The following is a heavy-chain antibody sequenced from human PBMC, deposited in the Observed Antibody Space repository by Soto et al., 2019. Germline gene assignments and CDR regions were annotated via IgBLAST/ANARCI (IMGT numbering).Heavy chain of an antibody. CDR2: IYPYDSDT. CDR1: GYSFTSYW. J-gene: IGHJ4*01. D-gene: IGHD2-2*01. Sequence: PGESLKISCKTSGYSFTSYWIGWVRQMPGKGMEWMGNIYPYDSDTRYSPSFQGQVTISADTSITTAYLQWSGLRASDTAMYFCARHLVGSTRGNFDYWGQGTRVTVSS. CDR3: ARHLVGSTRGNFDY. V-gene: IGHV5-51*01.